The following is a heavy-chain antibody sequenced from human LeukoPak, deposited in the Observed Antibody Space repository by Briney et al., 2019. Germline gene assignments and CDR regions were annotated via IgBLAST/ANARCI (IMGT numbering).Heavy chain of an antibody. CDR3: ARDAGYYDFWSGSYYYYMDV. CDR2: IYTSGST. Sequence: SETLSLTCTVSGGSISSGSYHWSWIRQPAGKGLEWIGRIYTSGSTNYNPSLKSRVTISVDTSKNQFSLKLSSVTAADTAVYYCARDAGYYDFWSGSYYYYMDVWGKGTTVTVSS. D-gene: IGHD3-3*01. CDR1: GGSISSGSYH. V-gene: IGHV4-61*02. J-gene: IGHJ6*03.